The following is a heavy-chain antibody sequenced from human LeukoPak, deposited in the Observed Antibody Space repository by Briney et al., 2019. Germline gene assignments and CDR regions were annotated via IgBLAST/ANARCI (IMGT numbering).Heavy chain of an antibody. CDR3: AKDYLVYYGSGSYYSHFDY. CDR2: VTGSGSGGST. J-gene: IGHJ4*02. V-gene: IGHV3-23*01. D-gene: IGHD3-10*01. Sequence: GGSLRLSCAASGFTFSSYGMTWVGQAPGKGLEWVSSVTGSGSGGSTYYADSVKGRFTISRDNSKNTLYLPMNSLRAEDTAVYYCAKDYLVYYGSGSYYSHFDYWGQGTLVTVSS. CDR1: GFTFSSYG.